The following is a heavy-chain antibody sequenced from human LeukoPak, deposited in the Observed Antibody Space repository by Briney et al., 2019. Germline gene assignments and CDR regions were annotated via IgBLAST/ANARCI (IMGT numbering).Heavy chain of an antibody. CDR2: IYYSGSA. V-gene: IGHV4-59*01. CDR1: GGSISSYY. J-gene: IGHJ3*02. D-gene: IGHD5/OR15-5a*01. CDR3: ARVYRDSTAFDI. Sequence: PSETLSLTCTVSGGSISSYYWSWIRQPPGKGLEWIGYIYYSGSANYNPSLKSRVTISVDTSKNQFSLKLSSVTAADTAVYYCARVYRDSTAFDIWGQGTMVTVSS.